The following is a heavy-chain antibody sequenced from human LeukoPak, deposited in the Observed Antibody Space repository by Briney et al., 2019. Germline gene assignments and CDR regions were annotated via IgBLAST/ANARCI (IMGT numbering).Heavy chain of an antibody. CDR2: ISYDGSDK. J-gene: IGHJ4*02. Sequence: GRSLSLSCPASGFTFSNYAMHWVRQAPGKGLDGVAVISYDGSDKYYADSVQGRFTISRDNSKNTLYLQMNSLRAEDTAVYYCARVGRYSQSYYFDYWGQGTLVTVSS. CDR1: GFTFSNYA. CDR3: ARVGRYSQSYYFDY. D-gene: IGHD5-18*01. V-gene: IGHV3-30*04.